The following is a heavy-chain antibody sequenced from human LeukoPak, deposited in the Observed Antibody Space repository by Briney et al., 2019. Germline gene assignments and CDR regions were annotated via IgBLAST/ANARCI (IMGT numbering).Heavy chain of an antibody. J-gene: IGHJ4*02. CDR1: GGSIPSYY. D-gene: IGHD6-13*01. CDR3: ASGIATAGTLDF. CDR2: VFYSGDT. V-gene: IGHV4-59*13. Sequence: SETLSLTCTVSGGSIPSYYWTWIRQPPGKGLEWIGYVFYSGDTNYNPSLKSRVTISVDASRNQFSLRLRSVTAADTALYYCASGIATAGTLDFWGQGTLVTVSS.